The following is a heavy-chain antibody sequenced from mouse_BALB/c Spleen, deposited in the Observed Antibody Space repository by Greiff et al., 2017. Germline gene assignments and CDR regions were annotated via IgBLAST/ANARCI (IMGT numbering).Heavy chain of an antibody. D-gene: IGHD1-1*01. J-gene: IGHJ4*01. CDR3: TPTTVVDAMDY. V-gene: IGHV1-5*01. Sequence: EVQLQQSGTVLARPGASVKMSCKASGYTFTSYWMHWVKQRPGQGLEWIGAIYPGNSDTSYNQKFKGKAKLTAVTSTSTAYMELSSLTNEDSAVYYCTPTTVVDAMDYWGQGTSVTVSS. CDR1: GYTFTSYW. CDR2: IYPGNSDT.